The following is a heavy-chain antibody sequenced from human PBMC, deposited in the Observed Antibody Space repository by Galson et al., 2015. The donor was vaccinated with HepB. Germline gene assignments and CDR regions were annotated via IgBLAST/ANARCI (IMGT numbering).Heavy chain of an antibody. J-gene: IGHJ3*02. CDR1: GFTFSSYW. CDR2: IKQDKSEK. CDR3: ARDKAVAAGGYAFDT. V-gene: IGHV3-7*01. Sequence: SLRLSCAASGFTFSSYWMTWVRQAPGKGLEWVATIKQDKSEKYYVDSVKGRFTISRDNAKNSLYLQMNSLRAEDTALYYCARDKAVAAGGYAFDTWGQGTMVTVSS. D-gene: IGHD6-19*01.